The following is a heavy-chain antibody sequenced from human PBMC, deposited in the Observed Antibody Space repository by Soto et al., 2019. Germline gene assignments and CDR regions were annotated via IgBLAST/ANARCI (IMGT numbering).Heavy chain of an antibody. Sequence: QVQLVQSGAEVKKPGASVKVSCKASGYTFTSYYMHWVRQAPGQGLEWMGIINPSGGSTSYAQKFQGRVTMTSDTSTSTVYMELSSLRSEDTSVYYCVRTTRDFWPYYYGMDVWGQWTTVTVSS. J-gene: IGHJ6*02. CDR1: GYTFTSYY. CDR3: VRTTRDFWPYYYGMDV. CDR2: INPSGGST. D-gene: IGHD3-3*01. V-gene: IGHV1-46*01.